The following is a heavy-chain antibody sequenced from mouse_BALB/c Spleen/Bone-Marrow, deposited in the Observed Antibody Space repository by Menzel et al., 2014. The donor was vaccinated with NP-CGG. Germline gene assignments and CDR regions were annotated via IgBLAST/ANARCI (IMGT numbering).Heavy chain of an antibody. CDR3: ARFPIYYGNCGAMDY. J-gene: IGHJ4*01. D-gene: IGHD2-1*01. Sequence: DLVKPGASVKLSCKASGYTFTSYWINWIKQRPGQGLEWIGRIAPGSGSTYYNEMFKGKATLTVDTSSSTAYIQLSSLSSEDSVVYFCARFPIYYGNCGAMDYWGQGTSVTVSS. CDR1: GYTFTSYW. CDR2: IAPGSGST. V-gene: IGHV1S41*01.